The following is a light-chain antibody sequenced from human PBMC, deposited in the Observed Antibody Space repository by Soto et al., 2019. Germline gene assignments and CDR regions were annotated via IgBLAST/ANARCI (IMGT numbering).Light chain of an antibody. CDR2: TNY. CDR1: SSNIGSNH. CDR3: VAWDDSLSGYV. J-gene: IGLJ1*01. Sequence: QSVLTQPPSASGTPGQSVTISCAGSSSNIGSNHAYWYQQLPRAAPKLLIYTNYQRPSGVPDRFSGSKSGTSASLAISGLRSEDEADYYCVAWDDSLSGYVFGTGTKLTVL. V-gene: IGLV1-47*02.